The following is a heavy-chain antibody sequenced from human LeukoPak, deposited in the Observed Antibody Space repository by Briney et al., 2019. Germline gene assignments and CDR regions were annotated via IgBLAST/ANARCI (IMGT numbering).Heavy chain of an antibody. V-gene: IGHV1-18*01. CDR1: GYTFTSYG. J-gene: IGHJ4*02. Sequence: GASVKVSCKASGYTFTSYGISWVRQAPGQGLEWKGWISAYNGNTNYAQKLQGRVTMTTDTSTSTAYMELRSLRSDDTAVYYCARDEYYFGSGSYFYFDYWGQGTLVTVSS. CDR3: ARDEYYFGSGSYFYFDY. CDR2: ISAYNGNT. D-gene: IGHD3-10*01.